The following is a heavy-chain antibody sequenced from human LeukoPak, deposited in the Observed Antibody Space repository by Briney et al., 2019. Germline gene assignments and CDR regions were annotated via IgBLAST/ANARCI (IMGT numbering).Heavy chain of an antibody. J-gene: IGHJ4*02. V-gene: IGHV1-8*01. CDR1: GYTFTSYD. Sequence: ASVKVSCKASGYTFTSYDINWVRQATGQGLEWMGWMNPNSGNTGYAQKFQGRVTITADKSTSTAYMELSSLRSEDTAVYYCARPYCSGGSCYLPLDYWGQGTLVTVSS. CDR2: MNPNSGNT. CDR3: ARPYCSGGSCYLPLDY. D-gene: IGHD2-15*01.